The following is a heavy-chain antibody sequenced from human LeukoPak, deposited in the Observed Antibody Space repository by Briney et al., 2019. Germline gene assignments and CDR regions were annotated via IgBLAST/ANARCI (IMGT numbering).Heavy chain of an antibody. CDR3: ARHGNWEPFDY. CDR2: VYYSGST. Sequence: KASQTLSLTCVLSGASIRSSDYYWARIRQPPGKGLEWIWTVYYSGSTYYNPSLKSRLTISVDTSNNSISLKVTSLTAADTAVYYCARHGNWEPFDYWGQGSLVTVS. CDR1: GASIRSSDYY. V-gene: IGHV4-39*01. D-gene: IGHD1-1*01. J-gene: IGHJ4*02.